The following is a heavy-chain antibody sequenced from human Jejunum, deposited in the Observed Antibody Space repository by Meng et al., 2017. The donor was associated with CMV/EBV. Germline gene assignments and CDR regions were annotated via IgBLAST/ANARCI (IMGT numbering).Heavy chain of an antibody. CDR3: AKDRTYDFWTSDSVGIDY. J-gene: IGHJ4*02. V-gene: IGHV3-9*01. Sequence: NDFGMNWVRQAPGKGLEWVSGITWNGGSIGYADAVKGRFTISRDKARNSLYLQMNSLRPEDTALYYCAKDRTYDFWTSDSVGIDYWGQGTLVTVSS. CDR1: NDFG. CDR2: ITWNGGSI. D-gene: IGHD3/OR15-3a*01.